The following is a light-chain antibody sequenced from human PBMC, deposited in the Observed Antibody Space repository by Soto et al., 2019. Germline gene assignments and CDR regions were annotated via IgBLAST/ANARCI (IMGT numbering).Light chain of an antibody. CDR2: GAS. Sequence: EIVLTQSPGTLSLSPGERATLSCRASQSVSSNYLAWCQQKPGQAPSLLIYGASSRATGIPDRFSGSGSGTVFTLTISRLEPEDFGMYYCQQYGTSAPITFGQGTRVEIE. J-gene: IGKJ5*01. CDR3: QQYGTSAPIT. V-gene: IGKV3-20*01. CDR1: QSVSSNY.